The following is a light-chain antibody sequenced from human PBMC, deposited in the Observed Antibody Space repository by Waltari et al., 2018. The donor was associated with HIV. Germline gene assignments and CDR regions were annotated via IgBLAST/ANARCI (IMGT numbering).Light chain of an antibody. J-gene: IGLJ1*01. CDR2: DVN. CDR3: SSYTTSSTYV. CDR1: SSDVGAYDY. Sequence: QSALTQPASVSGSPGQSITISCTGTSSDVGAYDYVSCYQQHPGKAPKLMIYDVNNRPSGVSPRFSGSKSATTASLTISGLQAEDEADYYCSSYTTSSTYVFGTGTKVTVL. V-gene: IGLV2-14*03.